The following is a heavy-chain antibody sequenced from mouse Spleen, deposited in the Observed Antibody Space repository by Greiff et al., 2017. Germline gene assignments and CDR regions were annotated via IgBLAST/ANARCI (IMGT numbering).Heavy chain of an antibody. CDR3: ANVPPCYYNHWYFDD. D-gene: IGHD1-3*01. J-gene: IGHJ1*01. CDR2: ISDGGSYT. V-gene: IGHV5-4*02. Sequence: EVHLVESGGGLVKPGGSLKLSCAASGFTFSDYYMYWVRQTPEQRLEWVATISDGGSYTSYPDSVKGRSTIPRDNAKNKLYLQMSSLKSEVTAQYYCANVPPCYYNHWYFDDWGAGTTLTVSS. CDR1: GFTFSDYY.